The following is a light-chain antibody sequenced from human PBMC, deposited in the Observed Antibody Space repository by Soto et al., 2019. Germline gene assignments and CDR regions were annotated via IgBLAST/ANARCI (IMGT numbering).Light chain of an antibody. CDR2: MIS. CDR3: MQATQPYT. V-gene: IGKV2-24*01. J-gene: IGKJ2*01. Sequence: DFVMTQTPLSSPVTLGQPASISCRSSQSLVHSDGNSYLSWLHQRPGQPPRLLIYMISNRFSGVADRFRGSGAGTDFTLKISREEPEDVGVYYCMQATQPYTFGQGTKLEIK. CDR1: QSLVHSDGNSY.